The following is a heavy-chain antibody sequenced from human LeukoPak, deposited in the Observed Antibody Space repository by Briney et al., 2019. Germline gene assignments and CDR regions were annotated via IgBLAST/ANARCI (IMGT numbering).Heavy chain of an antibody. CDR1: GFTFSSYW. Sequence: GGSLRLSCAASGFTFSSYWMSWVRQAPGKGLQWVANIKLDGSENYYVDSVRGRFTISRDNAKKTLFLQMSSLRVEDTAVYYCARDAEGRRYSPQDYWGQGSLVTVSS. CDR3: ARDAEGRRYSPQDY. D-gene: IGHD5-18*01. CDR2: IKLDGSEN. V-gene: IGHV3-7*01. J-gene: IGHJ4*02.